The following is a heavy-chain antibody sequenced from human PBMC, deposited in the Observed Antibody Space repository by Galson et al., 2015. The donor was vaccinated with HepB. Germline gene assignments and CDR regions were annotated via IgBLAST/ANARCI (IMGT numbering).Heavy chain of an antibody. CDR1: GFTFSSYG. V-gene: IGHV3-30*18. D-gene: IGHD6-13*01. Sequence: SLRLSCAASGFTFSSYGMHWVRQAPGKGLEWVAVISYDGSNKYYADSVKGRFTISRDNSKNTLYLQMNSLRAEDTAVYYCAKDRGAAAGLYYDMDVWGQGTTVTVSS. J-gene: IGHJ6*02. CDR3: AKDRGAAAGLYYDMDV. CDR2: ISYDGSNK.